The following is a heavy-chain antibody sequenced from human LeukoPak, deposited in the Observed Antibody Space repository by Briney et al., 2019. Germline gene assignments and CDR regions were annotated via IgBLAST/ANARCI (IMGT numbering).Heavy chain of an antibody. V-gene: IGHV4-59*08. Sequence: PSETLSLTCTVSGGSISSYYWSWIRQPPGKGLEWIGYVYYSGNTNYNPSLKSRVTISVDTSKNQFSLKLSSVTAADTAVYYCARRLYGSGGWWFDPWGQGTLVTVSS. CDR1: GGSISSYY. J-gene: IGHJ5*02. CDR3: ARRLYGSGGWWFDP. CDR2: VYYSGNT. D-gene: IGHD3-10*01.